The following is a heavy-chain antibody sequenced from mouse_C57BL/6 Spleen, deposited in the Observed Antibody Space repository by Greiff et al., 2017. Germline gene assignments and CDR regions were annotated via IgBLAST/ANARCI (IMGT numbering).Heavy chain of an antibody. D-gene: IGHD2-4*01. CDR3: ARSGYYEGAMDY. J-gene: IGHJ4*01. V-gene: IGHV1-81*01. Sequence: VKVVESGAELARPGASVKLSCKASGYTFTSYGISWVKQRTGQGLEWIGEIYPRSGNTYYNEKFKGKATLTADKSSSTAYMELRSLTSEDSAVYFCARSGYYEGAMDYWGQGTSVTVSS. CDR1: GYTFTSYG. CDR2: IYPRSGNT.